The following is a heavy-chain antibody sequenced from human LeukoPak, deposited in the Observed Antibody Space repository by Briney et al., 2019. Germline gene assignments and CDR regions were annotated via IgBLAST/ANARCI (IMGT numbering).Heavy chain of an antibody. J-gene: IGHJ4*02. CDR2: IYYSGST. V-gene: IGHV4-39*07. CDR3: ARVVRVPSITMIVVVITYFDY. D-gene: IGHD3-22*01. CDR1: GGSISSSSYY. Sequence: SETLSLTCTVSGGSISSSSYYWGWIRQPPGKGLEWIGSIYYSGSTYYNPSLKSRVTISVDTSKNQFSLKLSSVTAADTAVYYCARVVRVPSITMIVVVITYFDYWGQGTLVTVSS.